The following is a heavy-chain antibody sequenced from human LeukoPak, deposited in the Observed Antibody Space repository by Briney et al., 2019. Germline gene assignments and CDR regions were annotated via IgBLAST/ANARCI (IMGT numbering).Heavy chain of an antibody. Sequence: PGGSLRLSCAASGFAFSDYAMHWVRQAPGKGPEWVAVTSSADSSQFYADSVKGRFTVSRDSSRDTLYLQMHSLRTEDTAVYYCVRGLSRPGYSGHVCLDFWGQGTLVTVSS. CDR2: TSSADSSQ. CDR3: VRGLSRPGYSGHVCLDF. CDR1: GFAFSDYA. J-gene: IGHJ4*02. D-gene: IGHD5-12*01. V-gene: IGHV3-30*14.